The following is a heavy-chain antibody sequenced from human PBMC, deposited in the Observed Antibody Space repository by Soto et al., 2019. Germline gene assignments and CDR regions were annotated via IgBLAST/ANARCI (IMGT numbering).Heavy chain of an antibody. J-gene: IGHJ4*02. CDR3: ARVGSLSYLR. CDR1: GGSFSGYY. CDR2: INHSGST. V-gene: IGHV4-34*01. Sequence: SETLSLTCAVYGGSFSGYYWSWIRQPPGKGLEWIGEINHSGSTNYNPSLKSRVTISVDTSKNQFSLKLSSVTAADTAVYYCARVGSLSYLRWGQGTRVTVAS. D-gene: IGHD3-16*02.